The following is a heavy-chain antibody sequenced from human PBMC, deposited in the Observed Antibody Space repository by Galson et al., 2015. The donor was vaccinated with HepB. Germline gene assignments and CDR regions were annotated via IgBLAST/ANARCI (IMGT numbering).Heavy chain of an antibody. D-gene: IGHD3-22*01. Sequence: SVKVSCKASGYTFTGYYMHWVRQAPGQGLEWMGWINPNSGGTNYAQKFQGRVTMTRDTSISTAYMELSRLRSDDTAVYYCARDYDSSGYADYWGQGTLVTVSS. CDR3: ARDYDSSGYADY. V-gene: IGHV1-2*02. CDR2: INPNSGGT. CDR1: GYTFTGYY. J-gene: IGHJ4*02.